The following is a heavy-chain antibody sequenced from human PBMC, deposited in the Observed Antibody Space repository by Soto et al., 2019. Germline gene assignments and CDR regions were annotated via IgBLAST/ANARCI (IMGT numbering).Heavy chain of an antibody. J-gene: IGHJ5*02. CDR1: GFTFSSYG. Sequence: QVQLVESGGGVVQPGRSLRLSCAASGFTFSSYGMHWVRQAPGKGLEWVAVIWYDGSNKYYADSVKGRFTISRDNSKNTLYLQTNSLRAEDTAVYYCARGGIAAAGGYNWFDPWGQGTLVTVSS. D-gene: IGHD6-13*01. CDR2: IWYDGSNK. V-gene: IGHV3-33*01. CDR3: ARGGIAAAGGYNWFDP.